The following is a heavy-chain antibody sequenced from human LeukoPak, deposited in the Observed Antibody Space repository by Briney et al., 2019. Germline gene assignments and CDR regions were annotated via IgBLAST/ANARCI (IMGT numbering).Heavy chain of an antibody. Sequence: SVKVSCKASGGTFSSYAISWVRQAPGQGLEWMGGIIPIFGTANYVQKFQGRVTITTDESTSTAYMELSSLRSEDTAVYYCARDLGGYSYGTDYWGQGTLVTVSS. V-gene: IGHV1-69*05. CDR2: IIPIFGTA. D-gene: IGHD5-18*01. J-gene: IGHJ4*02. CDR3: ARDLGGYSYGTDY. CDR1: GGTFSSYA.